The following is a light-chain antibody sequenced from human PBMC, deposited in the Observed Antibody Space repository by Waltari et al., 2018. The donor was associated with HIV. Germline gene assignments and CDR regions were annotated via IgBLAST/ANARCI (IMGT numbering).Light chain of an antibody. Sequence: QSVLTQPPSVSAAPGQKVTISCSENSSKIGNLYVSWYQQLPGTAPKLLIYDNNKRPSGIPDRFSGSKSGTIATLGITGLQTGDEADYYCGRWDSSLSGHWVFGGGTKLTVL. J-gene: IGLJ3*02. CDR3: GRWDSSLSGHWV. V-gene: IGLV1-51*01. CDR1: SSKIGNLY. CDR2: DNN.